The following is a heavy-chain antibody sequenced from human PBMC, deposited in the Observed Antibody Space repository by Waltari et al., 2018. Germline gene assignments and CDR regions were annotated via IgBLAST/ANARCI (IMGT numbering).Heavy chain of an antibody. V-gene: IGHV3-43D*03. J-gene: IGHJ4*02. Sequence: EVQLVESGGVVVQPGGSLRLSCAASGFTFDDYAMHWVRQAPGKGLEWVSLISWEGSTTSYADSVKGRFTISRDNSKNSLYLQMNSLRAEDNALYYCAKESRGYSGWVDYWGQGTLVTVSS. D-gene: IGHD6-19*01. CDR1: GFTFDDYA. CDR2: ISWEGSTT. CDR3: AKESRGYSGWVDY.